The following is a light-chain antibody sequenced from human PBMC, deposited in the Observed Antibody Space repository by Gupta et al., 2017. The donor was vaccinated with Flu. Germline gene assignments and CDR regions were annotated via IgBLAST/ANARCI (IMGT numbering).Light chain of an antibody. CDR2: DNN. J-gene: IGLJ3*02. CDR3: GTWDSSRSAWV. V-gene: IGLV1-51*01. CDR1: IYNIGNTY. Sequence: QSLLTQPPAVSAAPGQKVTISCSGSIYNIGNTYVSWYQQLPGTAPNLRIDDNNKRPSGIPDRFSCSKSGTSATPALTGLQAGEEADDYCGTWDSSRSAWVFGGGTKLTVL.